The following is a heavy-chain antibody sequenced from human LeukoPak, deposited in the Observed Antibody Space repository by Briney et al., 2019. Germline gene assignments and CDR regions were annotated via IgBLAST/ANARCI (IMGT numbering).Heavy chain of an antibody. Sequence: TGGSLRLSCAASGFTFSSYGMSWVRQAPGKGLEWVSTISGGGGDTYYADSEKGRFTISRDNSKNTLYLQMNGLRAVDTALYYCAKGGDYYGSGSYIDYWGQGALVTVSS. CDR2: ISGGGGDT. D-gene: IGHD3-10*01. CDR1: GFTFSSYG. J-gene: IGHJ4*02. CDR3: AKGGDYYGSGSYIDY. V-gene: IGHV3-23*01.